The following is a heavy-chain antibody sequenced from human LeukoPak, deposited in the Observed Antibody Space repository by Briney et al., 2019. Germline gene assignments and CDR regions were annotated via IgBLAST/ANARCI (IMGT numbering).Heavy chain of an antibody. CDR1: GFTFSDYY. Sequence: GGSLRLSCAASGFTFSDYYMSWIRQAPGKGLEWVSYISSSGSTIYYADSVKGRFTISKDNAKNSLYLQMNSLRAEDTAVYYCARDGNYYDSSGYFIWGQGTLVTVSS. D-gene: IGHD3-22*01. J-gene: IGHJ4*02. CDR3: ARDGNYYDSSGYFI. CDR2: ISSSGSTI. V-gene: IGHV3-11*01.